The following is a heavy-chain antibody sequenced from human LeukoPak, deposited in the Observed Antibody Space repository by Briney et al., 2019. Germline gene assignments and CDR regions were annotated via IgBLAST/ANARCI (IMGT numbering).Heavy chain of an antibody. V-gene: IGHV3-11*01. CDR2: ISSSGSTI. D-gene: IGHD3-10*01. J-gene: IGHJ4*02. CDR1: GFTFSDYY. CDR3: ARDFPYYYGSGSYYISL. Sequence: GGSLRLCCAASGFTFSDYYMSWIRQAPGHGLESFSYISSSGSTIYYADSVKGRFTISRDNAKNSLYLQMNSLRAEDTAVYYCARDFPYYYGSGSYYISLWGQGTLVTVSS.